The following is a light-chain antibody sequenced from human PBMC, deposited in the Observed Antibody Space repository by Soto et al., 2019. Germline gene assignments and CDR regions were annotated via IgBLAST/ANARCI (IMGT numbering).Light chain of an antibody. J-gene: IGKJ2*02. Sequence: DIQMTQSPSTLSASVGDRVTITCRASQSISSRLAWYQQKPGKAPKLLIYKPSSLESGIPSRVSGSGSGTEFTLTISSVQTDDFATYYCQQYNSWWTFGQGTKLAIK. CDR2: KPS. CDR3: QQYNSWWT. V-gene: IGKV1-5*03. CDR1: QSISSR.